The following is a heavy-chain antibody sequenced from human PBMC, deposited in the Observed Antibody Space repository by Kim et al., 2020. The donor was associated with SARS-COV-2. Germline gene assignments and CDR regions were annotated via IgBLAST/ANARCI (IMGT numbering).Heavy chain of an antibody. Sequence: SETLSLTCTVSGGSISSYYWSWIRQPPGKGLEWIGYIYYSGSTNYNPSLKSRVTISVDTSKNQFSLKLSSVTAADTAVYYCAREQQLAYNWFDPWGQGTLVTVSS. CDR3: AREQQLAYNWFDP. CDR1: GGSISSYY. CDR2: IYYSGST. D-gene: IGHD6-13*01. V-gene: IGHV4-59*13. J-gene: IGHJ5*02.